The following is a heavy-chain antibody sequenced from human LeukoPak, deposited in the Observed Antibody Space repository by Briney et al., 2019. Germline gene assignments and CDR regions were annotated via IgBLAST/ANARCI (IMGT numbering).Heavy chain of an antibody. J-gene: IGHJ4*02. V-gene: IGHV4-34*01. CDR3: ARGRTYHYDSSSYCLDY. D-gene: IGHD3-22*01. Sequence: SETLSLTCVVSGESFDDHFWGWIRQPPGKGLEWIGEINRKGITNYNPSLKSRVTLSIDTSKNQFSLGSTSVTAADTAMYYCARGRTYHYDSSSYCLDYWGQGTLATVSS. CDR1: GESFDDHF. CDR2: INRKGIT.